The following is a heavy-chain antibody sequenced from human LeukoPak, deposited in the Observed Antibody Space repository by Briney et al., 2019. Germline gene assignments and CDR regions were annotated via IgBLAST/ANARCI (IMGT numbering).Heavy chain of an antibody. CDR3: ARSSGWYAYYFDS. CDR1: GGSLRSSNYY. CDR2: IYYSGSS. V-gene: IGHV4-39*01. Sequence: PSETLSLTCTVSGGSLRSSNYYWGWIRQPPGKGLEWIGSIYYSGSSYYNPSLRSRVTMSVDTSKNQFSLKLSSVTAADTAVYYCARSSGWYAYYFDSWGQGTLVTVST. D-gene: IGHD6-19*01. J-gene: IGHJ4*02.